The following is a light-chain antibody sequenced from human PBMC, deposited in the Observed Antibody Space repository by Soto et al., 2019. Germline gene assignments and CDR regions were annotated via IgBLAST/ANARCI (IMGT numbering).Light chain of an antibody. CDR2: DAS. J-gene: IGKJ5*01. CDR3: QQYDSLPIT. Sequence: DIQMTQSPSSLSVSVGVRVTITCQASQDISNFLNWYQQKPGKAPKVLIYDASTLETGVPSRFSGGGSGTDFTFTISSLQPEDIATYHCQQYDSLPITFGQGTRLEIK. CDR1: QDISNF. V-gene: IGKV1-33*01.